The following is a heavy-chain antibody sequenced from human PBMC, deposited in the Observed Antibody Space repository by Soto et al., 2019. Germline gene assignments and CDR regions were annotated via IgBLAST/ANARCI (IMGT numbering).Heavy chain of an antibody. D-gene: IGHD3-10*01. V-gene: IGHV1-46*01. CDR1: GYTFTNYY. CDR3: AREYDGSGTYYKYPYYYYGMDV. Sequence: QVQLVQSGAEVKKPGASVKVSCKASGYTFTNYYMHWVRQAPGQGLEWMGIINLSGGSTTYAQRFQGRVTMTRDTSTSTVHMELSSLRSEDTAVYYCAREYDGSGTYYKYPYYYYGMDVWGQGTTVTVSS. J-gene: IGHJ6*02. CDR2: INLSGGST.